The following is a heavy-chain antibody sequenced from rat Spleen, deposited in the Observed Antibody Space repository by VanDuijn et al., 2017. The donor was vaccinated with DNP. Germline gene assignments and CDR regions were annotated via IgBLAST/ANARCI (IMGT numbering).Heavy chain of an antibody. D-gene: IGHD1-12*02. V-gene: IGHV5S10*01. CDR2: IIYDGSST. J-gene: IGHJ3*01. CDR1: GFTFSDYA. Sequence: EVQLVESGGGLVQPGNSLKLSCAASGFTFSDYAMAWVRQSPKKGLEWVATIIYDGSSTYYRDSVRGRFTISRDNAKRTLYLQMDSLRSEDTATYYCASSFFYDGIYYPFAYWGQGTLVTVSS. CDR3: ASSFFYDGIYYPFAY.